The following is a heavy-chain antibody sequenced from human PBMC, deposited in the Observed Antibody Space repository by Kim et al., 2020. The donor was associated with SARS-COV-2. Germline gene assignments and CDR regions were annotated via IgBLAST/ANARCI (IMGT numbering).Heavy chain of an antibody. CDR1: GGSIGSYF. CDR2: IYYSGST. Sequence: SETLSLTCTVSGGSIGSYFWSWIRQPPGKGLEWSGYIYYSGSTNYNPSLKSRVTISVDTSKNQFSLKLSSVTATDTAVYYCARRGSGSWNFDYWGQVT. V-gene: IGHV4-59*01. CDR3: ARRGSGSWNFDY. D-gene: IGHD3-10*01. J-gene: IGHJ4*02.